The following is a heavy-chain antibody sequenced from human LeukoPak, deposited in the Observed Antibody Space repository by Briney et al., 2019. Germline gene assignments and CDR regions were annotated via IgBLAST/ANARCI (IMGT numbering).Heavy chain of an antibody. D-gene: IGHD3-10*01. Sequence: SQTLSLTCTVSGGSISSGDYYWGWIRQPRGRGLEWIGYIYYSGSTYYNPSLKSRVTISVDTSKNQFSLKLSSVTAADTAVYYCARVLLWFGELSLGWFDPWGQGTLVTVSS. J-gene: IGHJ5*02. V-gene: IGHV4-30-4*01. CDR2: IYYSGST. CDR3: ARVLLWFGELSLGWFDP. CDR1: GGSISSGDYY.